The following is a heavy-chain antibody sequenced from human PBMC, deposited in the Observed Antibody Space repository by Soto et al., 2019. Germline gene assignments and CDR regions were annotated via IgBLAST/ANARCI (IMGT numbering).Heavy chain of an antibody. CDR1: GYTFASYA. Sequence: SVKVSCKACGYTFASYAVYWVCQDPRQRLEWMGWINAGNGNTKYSQKFQGRVTITADKSTSTAYMELSSLRSEDTAVYYCARGVSSATVYYYSYTDVWGKGTTVTVSS. CDR3: ARGVSSATVYYYSYTDV. J-gene: IGHJ6*03. D-gene: IGHD6-13*01. V-gene: IGHV1-3*01. CDR2: INAGNGNT.